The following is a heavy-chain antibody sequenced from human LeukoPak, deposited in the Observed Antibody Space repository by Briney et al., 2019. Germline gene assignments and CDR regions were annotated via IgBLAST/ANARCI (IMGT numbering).Heavy chain of an antibody. D-gene: IGHD4-17*01. CDR3: ARGYGDFDY. J-gene: IGHJ4*02. Sequence: SETLSLTCAVYRGPFSGYYWSWIRQPPGKGLEWIGEINPSGSTNYNPSLESRVTISVDTSKNQFFLKLSSVTAADTAVYYCARGYGDFDYWGQGTLVTVSS. CDR2: INPSGST. CDR1: RGPFSGYY. V-gene: IGHV4-34*01.